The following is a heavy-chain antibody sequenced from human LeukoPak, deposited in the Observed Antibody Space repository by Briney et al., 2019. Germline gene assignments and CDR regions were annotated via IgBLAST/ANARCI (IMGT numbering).Heavy chain of an antibody. D-gene: IGHD2-2*02. CDR2: IYYSGST. CDR3: ARRCSGPTCYTDAYDI. CDR1: GGSISSYY. Sequence: SETLSLTCTVSGGSISSYYWTWIRQPPGKGLQWIGYIYYSGSTEYNPSLKSRVTISIDPSNKQFSLNLSSVTAADTAVYYCARRCSGPTCYTDAYDIWGQGTMVTVS. V-gene: IGHV4-59*08. J-gene: IGHJ3*02.